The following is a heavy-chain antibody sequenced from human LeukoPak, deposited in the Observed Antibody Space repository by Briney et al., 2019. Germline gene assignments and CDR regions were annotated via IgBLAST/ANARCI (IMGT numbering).Heavy chain of an antibody. CDR3: ARELAGYGKLDY. D-gene: IGHD5-12*01. Sequence: SSETLSLTCTVSGGSISSGSYFWSWIRQPAGKGLEWIGRIYTNGGPSYNPSLKSRITISPDTSKNQFSLKLSSVTAADTAVYYCARELAGYGKLDYWGQGILVTVSS. J-gene: IGHJ4*02. CDR1: GGSISSGSYF. CDR2: IYTNGGP. V-gene: IGHV4-61*02.